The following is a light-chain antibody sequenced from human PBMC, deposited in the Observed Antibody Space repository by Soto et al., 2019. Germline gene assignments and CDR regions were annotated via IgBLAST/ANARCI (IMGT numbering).Light chain of an antibody. CDR2: NAF. J-gene: IGKJ2*01. CDR1: QSVRDSR. Sequence: EIVLTQSPGTLSLSPGERATLSCRASQSVRDSRLAWYQQKPGQGPRLLIYNAFSRDTGIPDRFSGSGSGTDFTLTISRLEPEDFAVYYCQQYRVSPMYTFGQGTKPEVK. CDR3: QQYRVSPMYT. V-gene: IGKV3-20*01.